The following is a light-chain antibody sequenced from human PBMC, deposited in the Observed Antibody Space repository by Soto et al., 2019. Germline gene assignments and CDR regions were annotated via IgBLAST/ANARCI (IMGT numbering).Light chain of an antibody. CDR1: SSDVGGYNF. CDR2: EVT. CDR3: SSYAGNRHFYV. Sequence: SALTQPPSASGSPGQSVAISCTGTSSDVGGYNFVSWYQQHPGKAPRLVIYEVTKRPSGIPDRFSGSKSGNTASLTVSGLQAEDEADYYCSSYAGNRHFYVFGTGTKLTVL. J-gene: IGLJ1*01. V-gene: IGLV2-8*01.